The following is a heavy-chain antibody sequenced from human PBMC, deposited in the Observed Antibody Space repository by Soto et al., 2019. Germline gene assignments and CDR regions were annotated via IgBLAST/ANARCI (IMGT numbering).Heavy chain of an antibody. V-gene: IGHV4-59*01. CDR3: ARGEITYVWYFDL. Sequence: QVQLQESGPGLVKPSETLSLTCTVSGGSISSYYWSWIRQPPGKGLEWIGYIYYSGSTTYNPSLKSRVTISVATAKNQFSLKLTSVTAADTAVYYCARGEITYVWYFDLWGRGTLVTVSS. CDR1: GGSISSYY. CDR2: IYYSGST. J-gene: IGHJ2*01. D-gene: IGHD3-16*01.